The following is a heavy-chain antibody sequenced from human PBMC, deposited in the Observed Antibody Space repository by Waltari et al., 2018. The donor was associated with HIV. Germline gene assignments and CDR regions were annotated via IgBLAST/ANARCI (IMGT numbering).Heavy chain of an antibody. J-gene: IGHJ4*02. D-gene: IGHD4-4*01. Sequence: QLQLQESGPGLVKPSETLSLTCTVSGGSISSSSYYWGWIRQPPGKGLEWIGSIYYSGSTYDNPSLKSRVTISVDTSKNQFSLKRSSVTAADTAVYYCARHPNKNSNWDKPRPDYWGQGTLVTVSS. V-gene: IGHV4-39*01. CDR1: GGSISSSSYY. CDR2: IYYSGST. CDR3: ARHPNKNSNWDKPRPDY.